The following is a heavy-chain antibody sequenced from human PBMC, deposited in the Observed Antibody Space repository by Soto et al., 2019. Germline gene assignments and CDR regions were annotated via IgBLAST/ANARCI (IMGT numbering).Heavy chain of an antibody. J-gene: IGHJ6*02. CDR3: ARDLATTGGGYYYGMDV. CDR2: IYSGGST. CDR1: GFTVSSNY. D-gene: IGHD3-10*01. V-gene: IGHV3-53*01. Sequence: LRLSCAASGFTVSSNYMSWVRQAPGKGLEWVSVIYSGGSTYYADSVKGRFTISRDNSKNTLYLQMNSLRAEDTAVYYCARDLATTGGGYYYGMDVWGQGTTGTV.